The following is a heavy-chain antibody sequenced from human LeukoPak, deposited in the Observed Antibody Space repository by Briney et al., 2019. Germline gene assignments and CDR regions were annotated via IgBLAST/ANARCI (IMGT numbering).Heavy chain of an antibody. Sequence: PSETLSLTCTVSGGSISSSSYYRGWIRQPPGKGLEWIGSIYYSGSTYYNPSLKSRVTISVDTSKNQFSLKLSSVTAADTAVYYCARSFSSYSSSSGWFDPWGQGTLVTVSS. J-gene: IGHJ5*02. CDR1: GGSISSSSYY. CDR2: IYYSGST. V-gene: IGHV4-39*01. CDR3: ARSFSSYSSSSGWFDP. D-gene: IGHD6-6*01.